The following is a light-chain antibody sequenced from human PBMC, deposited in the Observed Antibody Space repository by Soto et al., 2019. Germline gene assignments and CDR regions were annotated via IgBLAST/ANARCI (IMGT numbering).Light chain of an antibody. J-gene: IGLJ1*01. V-gene: IGLV1-44*01. CDR3: AAWDDSLNGYV. CDR2: NNN. Sequence: QSVLTQPPSASGTPGQRVTISCSGGSSNIGTNAVNWYQQLPGTAPKLLIYNNNQRPSGVPDRFSGSKSGTSASLAISGRQSDDEADYYCAAWDDSLNGYVFGTGTKLTVL. CDR1: SSNIGTNA.